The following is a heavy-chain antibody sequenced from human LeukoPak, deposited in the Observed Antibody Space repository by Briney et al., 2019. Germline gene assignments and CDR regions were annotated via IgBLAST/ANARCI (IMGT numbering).Heavy chain of an antibody. CDR2: INPNSGGT. J-gene: IGHJ6*02. CDR1: GYTFTGYY. CDR3: ARDRTGDTVHGMDV. Sequence: GASVKVSCKASGYTFTGYYMHWVRQAPGQGLECMGWINPNSGGTNYAQKFQGWVTMARDTSISTAYMELSSLRSEDTAVYYCARDRTGDTVHGMDVWGQGTTVTVSS. D-gene: IGHD4-17*01. V-gene: IGHV1-2*04.